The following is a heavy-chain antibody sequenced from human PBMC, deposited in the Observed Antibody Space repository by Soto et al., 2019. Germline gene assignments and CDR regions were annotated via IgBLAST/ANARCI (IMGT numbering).Heavy chain of an antibody. D-gene: IGHD3-22*01. CDR3: GHDSTGYNYYFDY. Sequence: SETLSLTCAVSGGSISSSNWWSWVRQPPGKGLEWIGEIYHSGSTNYNPSLKSRVTISVDKSKNQFSLKLSSVTAADTAVYYCGHDSTGYNYYFDYWGQGTLVTVSS. V-gene: IGHV4-4*02. J-gene: IGHJ4*02. CDR1: GGSISSSNW. CDR2: IYHSGST.